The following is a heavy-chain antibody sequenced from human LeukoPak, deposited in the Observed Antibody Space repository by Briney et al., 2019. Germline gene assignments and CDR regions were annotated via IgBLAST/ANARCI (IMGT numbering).Heavy chain of an antibody. CDR2: IYPGDSDT. V-gene: IGHV5-51*01. CDR3: ARRYSSSSGSLYGMDV. J-gene: IGHJ6*02. Sequence: GESLQISCQGSGYSFTSYWIGWVRQMPGKGLEWMGIIYPGDSDTRYSPSFQGQVTISADKSISTAYLQWSSLKAPDTAMYYCARRYSSSSGSLYGMDVWGQGTTVTVSS. CDR1: GYSFTSYW. D-gene: IGHD6-13*01.